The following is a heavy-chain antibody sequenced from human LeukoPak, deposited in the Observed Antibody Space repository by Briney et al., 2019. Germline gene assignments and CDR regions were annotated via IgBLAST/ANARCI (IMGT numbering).Heavy chain of an antibody. CDR1: GFTFSSYA. V-gene: IGHV3-23*01. CDR2: ISGSGGST. Sequence: GGSLRLSCAASGFTFSSYAMSWVRQAPGEGLEWVSAISGSGGSTYYADSVKGRFTISRDNSKNTLYPQMNSLRAEDTAVYYCAKDAQWLVTENYFDYWGQGTLVTVSS. D-gene: IGHD6-19*01. CDR3: AKDAQWLVTENYFDY. J-gene: IGHJ4*02.